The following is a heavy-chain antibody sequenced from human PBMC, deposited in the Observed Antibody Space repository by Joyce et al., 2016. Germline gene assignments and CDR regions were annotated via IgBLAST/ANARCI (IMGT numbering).Heavy chain of an antibody. CDR2: ISYDGIYK. V-gene: IGHV3-30*18. J-gene: IGHJ4*02. CDR3: AKILTATYSSGWFLDY. Sequence: QGQLVESGGGVVQPGRSLRPSCAASGLTLSNYGVHWVRKAPGKGLESVAVISYDGIYKYCADSVKGRFTISRDNSKNTVFLEMNSLRTEDTAGYYCAKILTATYSSGWFLDYWGQGTLVTVSS. CDR1: GLTLSNYG. D-gene: IGHD6-25*01.